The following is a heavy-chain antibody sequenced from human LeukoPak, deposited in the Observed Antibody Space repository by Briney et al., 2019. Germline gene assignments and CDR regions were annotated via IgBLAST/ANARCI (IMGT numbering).Heavy chain of an antibody. D-gene: IGHD3-10*01. CDR2: ISSTGGTT. CDR1: GITFSSYG. Sequence: GGSLRLSCAASGITFSSYGMSWVRQAPGKGLEWVSSISSTGGTTYYADSVKGRFTISRDNSKNTLYLQMNSLRAEDTAVYYCAKDRGWAYYYGSGSYYGSPGFDYWGQGTLVTVSS. V-gene: IGHV3-23*01. J-gene: IGHJ4*02. CDR3: AKDRGWAYYYGSGSYYGSPGFDY.